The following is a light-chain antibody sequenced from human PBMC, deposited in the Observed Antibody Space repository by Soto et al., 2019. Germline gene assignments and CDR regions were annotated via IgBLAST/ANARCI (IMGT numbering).Light chain of an antibody. CDR3: QQYGGSPQT. CDR1: QSVIKY. J-gene: IGKJ1*01. Sequence: EMVLTQSPGTLALSPGEEATLSCRTSQSVIKYLAWYQQKPGQAPRLLIYGASSRATGIPDSFSGSGSGTDFTLTISRLEPEDFAVYYCQQYGGSPQTFGQGTKVDIK. CDR2: GAS. V-gene: IGKV3-20*01.